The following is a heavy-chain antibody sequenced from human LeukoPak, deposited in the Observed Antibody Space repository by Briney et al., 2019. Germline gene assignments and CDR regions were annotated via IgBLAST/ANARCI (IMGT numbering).Heavy chain of an antibody. V-gene: IGHV1-8*01. Sequence: PGASVKVSCKASGYTFTSYDINWVRQAPGQGLEWMGSMNPNSGNTGYAQKFQGRVTMTRNTSISTAYMELSSLRSEDTAVYYCARGSNYDFWSGYYAYYYYYGMDVWGQGTTVTVSS. CDR1: GYTFTSYD. CDR2: MNPNSGNT. J-gene: IGHJ6*02. D-gene: IGHD3-3*01. CDR3: ARGSNYDFWSGYYAYYYYYGMDV.